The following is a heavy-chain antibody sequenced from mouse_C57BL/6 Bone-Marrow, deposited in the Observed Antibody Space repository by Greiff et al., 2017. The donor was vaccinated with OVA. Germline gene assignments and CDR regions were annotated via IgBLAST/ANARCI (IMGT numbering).Heavy chain of an antibody. CDR3: AGTTVVDWYFDV. CDR2: IYPGDGDT. D-gene: IGHD1-1*01. Sequence: VQRVESGPELVKPGASVKISCKASGYAFSSSWMNWVKQRPGKGLEWIGRIYPGDGDTNYNGKFKGKATLTADKSSSTAYMQLSSLTSEDSAVYFCAGTTVVDWYFDVWGTGTTVTVSS. J-gene: IGHJ1*03. V-gene: IGHV1-82*01. CDR1: GYAFSSSW.